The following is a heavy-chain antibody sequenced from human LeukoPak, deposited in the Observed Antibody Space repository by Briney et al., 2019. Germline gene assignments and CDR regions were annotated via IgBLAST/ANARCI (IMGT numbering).Heavy chain of an antibody. CDR3: ARNVYYYDSSGYPSPYIDY. CDR1: GFTVSSNY. Sequence: RSGGPLRLSCAASGFTVSSNYMSWVRQAPGKGLEWVSVIYSGGSTYYADSVKGRFTISRDNSKNTLYLQMNSLRAEDTAVYYCARNVYYYDSSGYPSPYIDYWGQGTLVTVSS. V-gene: IGHV3-53*01. D-gene: IGHD3-22*01. J-gene: IGHJ4*02. CDR2: IYSGGST.